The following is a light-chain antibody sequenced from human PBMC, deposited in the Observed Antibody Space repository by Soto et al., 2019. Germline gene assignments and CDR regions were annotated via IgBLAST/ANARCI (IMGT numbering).Light chain of an antibody. CDR2: GAS. Sequence: EIVMTQSPATLSVSPGDRVTLSCRASERVGSNVAWYQHKPGQAPRLLIYGASVRAPGIPDRFSGSGSETEFPLTISSLQSEDFAVYYCQQWIRWTFGQGTRLEFK. CDR3: QQWIRWT. CDR1: ERVGSN. V-gene: IGKV3-15*01. J-gene: IGKJ1*01.